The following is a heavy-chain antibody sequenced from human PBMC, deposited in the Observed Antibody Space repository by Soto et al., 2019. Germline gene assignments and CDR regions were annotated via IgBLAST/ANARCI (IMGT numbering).Heavy chain of an antibody. J-gene: IGHJ4*02. CDR2: IYYSGST. Sequence: LSLTCTVSGGSTSNYYWSWIRQPPGKGLEWIGYIYYSGSTNYNPSLRSRVIISVDTSKNQFSLKLSSVTAADTAVYYGARYYASSGYYDYWGQGTLVTVSS. V-gene: IGHV4-59*01. D-gene: IGHD3-22*01. CDR3: ARYYASSGYYDY. CDR1: GGSTSNYY.